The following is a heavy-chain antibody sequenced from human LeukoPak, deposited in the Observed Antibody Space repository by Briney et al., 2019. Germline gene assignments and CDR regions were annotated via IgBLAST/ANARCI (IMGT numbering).Heavy chain of an antibody. CDR3: ARDDSSGFAAFDI. Sequence: ASVKVSCKASGYTFTGYYMHWVRQAPGQGLEWMGWINPNSGGTNYAQKFQGRVTMTRDTSISTVYMELSRLRSDDTAVYYCARDDSSGFAAFDIWGQGTMVTVSS. CDR2: INPNSGGT. CDR1: GYTFTGYY. J-gene: IGHJ3*02. V-gene: IGHV1-2*02. D-gene: IGHD3-22*01.